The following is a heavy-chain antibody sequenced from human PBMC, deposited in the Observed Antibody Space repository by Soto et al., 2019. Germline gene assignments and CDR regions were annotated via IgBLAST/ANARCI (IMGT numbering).Heavy chain of an antibody. CDR2: TWHDGSNE. Sequence: GGSLRLSCAASGFTFSSYGIHWVRQAPGKGLEWVAVTWHDGSNENYADSVKGRFTISRDNSKSTLYPQMNSLRAEDTAVYFCTRDKQLDGGTYSEYYGMDVWRQGTTVTVSS. J-gene: IGHJ6*02. D-gene: IGHD1-26*01. V-gene: IGHV3-33*01. CDR1: GFTFSSYG. CDR3: TRDKQLDGGTYSEYYGMDV.